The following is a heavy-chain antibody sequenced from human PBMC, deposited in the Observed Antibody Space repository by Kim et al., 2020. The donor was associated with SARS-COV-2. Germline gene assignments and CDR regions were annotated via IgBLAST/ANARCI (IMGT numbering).Heavy chain of an antibody. D-gene: IGHD6-13*01. Sequence: RVTISVDTSKNQFSLKLSSVTAADTAVYYCARGNPSYSSSWSYYYYGMDVWGQGTTVTVSS. V-gene: IGHV4-34*01. J-gene: IGHJ6*02. CDR3: ARGNPSYSSSWSYYYYGMDV.